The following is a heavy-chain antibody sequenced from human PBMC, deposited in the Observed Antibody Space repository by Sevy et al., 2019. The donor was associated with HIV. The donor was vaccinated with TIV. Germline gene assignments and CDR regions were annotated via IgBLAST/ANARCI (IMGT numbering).Heavy chain of an antibody. Sequence: GGSLRLSCAASGFTFSPYSMNWIRQAPGKGLEWLSYISGTGNTIYYAGSVKGRFTISRDNAKNSLYLQMNSLRAEETAGYYCARVPLYSDSHINDYWGQGTLVTVSS. CDR3: ARVPLYSDSHINDY. D-gene: IGHD3-22*01. CDR1: GFTFSPYS. J-gene: IGHJ4*02. V-gene: IGHV3-48*04. CDR2: ISGTGNTI.